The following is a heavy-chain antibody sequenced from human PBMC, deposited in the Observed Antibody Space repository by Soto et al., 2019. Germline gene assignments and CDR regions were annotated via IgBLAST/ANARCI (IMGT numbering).Heavy chain of an antibody. V-gene: IGHV1-18*01. J-gene: IGHJ5*02. Sequence: ASVKVSCKASGYTFTSYGISWVRQAPGQGLEWMGWISAYNGNTNYAQKLQGRVTMTTDTSTSTAYMELRSLRSDDTAVYYCARELNEVVLEWLLSARGGGWFDPWGQGTLVTVSS. D-gene: IGHD3-3*01. CDR2: ISAYNGNT. CDR1: GYTFTSYG. CDR3: ARELNEVVLEWLLSARGGGWFDP.